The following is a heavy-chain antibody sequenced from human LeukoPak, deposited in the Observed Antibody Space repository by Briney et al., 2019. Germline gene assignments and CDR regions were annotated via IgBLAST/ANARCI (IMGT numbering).Heavy chain of an antibody. CDR1: GGSINRYY. CDR3: ARSGGYSSPLTR. J-gene: IGHJ4*02. Sequence: SETLSLTCTVSGGSINRYYWSWIRQPPGKGLEWIGCISHSGSTNYNPSLKSRVTISVDTSKNQFSLKLSSVTAADTAVYYCARSGGYSSPLTRWGQGTLVTVSS. CDR2: ISHSGST. V-gene: IGHV4-59*01. D-gene: IGHD6-13*01.